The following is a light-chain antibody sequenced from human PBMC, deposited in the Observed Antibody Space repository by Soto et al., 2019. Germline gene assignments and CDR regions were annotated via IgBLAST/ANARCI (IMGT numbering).Light chain of an antibody. V-gene: IGKV1-5*01. CDR1: QSIATS. J-gene: IGKJ4*01. CDR3: QQYDYCWT. CDR2: DVS. Sequence: DVQMTQSPSNLSASVGDSVTITCRASQSIATSLAWYQLKPGQAPKLLIYDVSNLVSGVPARFIGSGSGTEFSLTISSLQIDDFATYYRQQYDYCWTFGKGTKVEIK.